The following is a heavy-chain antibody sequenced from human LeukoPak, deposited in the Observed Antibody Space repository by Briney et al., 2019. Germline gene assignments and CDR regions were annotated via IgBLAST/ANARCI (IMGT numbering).Heavy chain of an antibody. CDR2: ISSSSSYI. J-gene: IGHJ4*02. D-gene: IGHD3-22*01. Sequence: PGGSLRLSCAASGFTFSSYSMNWVRQAPGKGLEWVSSISSSSSYIYYADSVKGRSTISRDNAKNSLYLQMNSLRAEDTAVYYCARGFSSGYYFDYWGQGTLVTVSS. V-gene: IGHV3-21*01. CDR1: GFTFSSYS. CDR3: ARGFSSGYYFDY.